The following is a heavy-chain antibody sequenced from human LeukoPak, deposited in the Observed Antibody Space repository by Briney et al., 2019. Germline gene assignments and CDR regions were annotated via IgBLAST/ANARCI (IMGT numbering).Heavy chain of an antibody. V-gene: IGHV3-33*01. CDR1: GFTFSSYG. D-gene: IGHD3-22*01. Sequence: PGGSLRLSCAASGFTFSSYGMHWVRQAPGKGLESVAVIWYDGSNKYYADSVKGRFTISRDNSKNTLYLQMDSLRAEDTAVYYCARESSRNYYYDSSGSLGYWGQGTLVTVSS. CDR2: IWYDGSNK. CDR3: ARESSRNYYYDSSGSLGY. J-gene: IGHJ4*02.